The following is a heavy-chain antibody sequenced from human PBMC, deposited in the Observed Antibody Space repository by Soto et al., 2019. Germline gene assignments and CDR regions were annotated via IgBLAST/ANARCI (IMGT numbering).Heavy chain of an antibody. CDR3: ARSGRQQLIRRNWFDL. CDR2: ITHSEST. V-gene: IGHV4-34*01. J-gene: IGHJ5*02. D-gene: IGHD6-13*01. CDR1: GFTFSSDA. Sequence: QVPLVESGGGVVQPGRSLRLSCAASGFTFSSDAMHWVRQAPGKGLEWIGEITHSESTNYNPSLKSRVTISVDTSKNQFSLKLSSVTAADTAVYYCARSGRQQLIRRNWFDLWGQGTLVTVSS.